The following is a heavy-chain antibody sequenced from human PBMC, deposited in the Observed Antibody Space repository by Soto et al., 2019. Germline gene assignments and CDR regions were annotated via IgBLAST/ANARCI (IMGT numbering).Heavy chain of an antibody. CDR1: AFTFSNAW. V-gene: IGHV3-15*01. CDR2: IRSKTDGGTT. J-gene: IGHJ4*02. CDR3: AADPRRAKSPFDF. Sequence: LRLSFAASAFTFSNAWMNWVRQAPGKGLEWVGRIRSKTDGGTTDYAAPVKGRFTISRDDSKNTVFLQINSLETEYTGVYYCAADPRRAKSPFDFWGQGTLVTVSS.